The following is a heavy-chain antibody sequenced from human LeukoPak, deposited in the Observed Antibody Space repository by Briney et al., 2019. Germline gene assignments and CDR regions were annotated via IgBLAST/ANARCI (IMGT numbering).Heavy chain of an antibody. Sequence: GRSLRLSCAASGFTFSSYAMHWVRQAPGKGLEWVAVISYDGSNKYYADSVKGRFTISRDNSKNTLYLQMNSLRAEDTAVYYCAKGSDILTGYYIDYWGQGTLVTVSS. CDR1: GFTFSSYA. CDR3: AKGSDILTGYYIDY. J-gene: IGHJ4*02. V-gene: IGHV3-30-3*01. CDR2: ISYDGSNK. D-gene: IGHD3-9*01.